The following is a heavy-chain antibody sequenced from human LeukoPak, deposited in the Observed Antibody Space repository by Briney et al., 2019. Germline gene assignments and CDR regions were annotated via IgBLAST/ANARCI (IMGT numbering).Heavy chain of an antibody. V-gene: IGHV3-7*01. D-gene: IGHD2-2*01. J-gene: IGHJ4*02. CDR3: GRLAHNAWYAIDF. CDR1: GFTFSSYA. Sequence: GGSLRLSCAASGFTFSSYAMSWVRQAPGKGLEWLANILPDGSQKYYVDSVKGRFTISRDNPKNSLYLQINNLRAEDTAVYYCGRLAHNAWYAIDFWGQGTLVTVSS. CDR2: ILPDGSQK.